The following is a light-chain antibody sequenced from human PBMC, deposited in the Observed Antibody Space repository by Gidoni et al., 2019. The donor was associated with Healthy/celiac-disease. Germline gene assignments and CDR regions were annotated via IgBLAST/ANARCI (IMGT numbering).Light chain of an antibody. CDR3: QQYYSTPYT. CDR1: QSVLYSSNNKNY. CDR2: WAS. J-gene: IGKJ2*01. Sequence: DIVMTQSPDSLAVSLGERATINCKPSQSVLYSSNNKNYLAWYQQKPGQPPKLLIYWASTRESGAPDRFSGSGSGTDFTLTISSLQAEDVAVYYCQQYYSTPYTFGQGTKLEIK. V-gene: IGKV4-1*01.